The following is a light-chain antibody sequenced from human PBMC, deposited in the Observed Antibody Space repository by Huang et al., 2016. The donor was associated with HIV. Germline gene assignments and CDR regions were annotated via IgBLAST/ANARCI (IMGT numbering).Light chain of an antibody. Sequence: ALQMTQSPSSLSASVGDRVTITCRASQGIRNDLGWYQQKPGKAPKLPIYAASTSQSGVPSRFSGSGSGTDFTLTISSLQPEDFATYYCLQDYNYPRTFGQGTKVEIK. CDR1: QGIRND. J-gene: IGKJ1*01. CDR2: AAS. CDR3: LQDYNYPRT. V-gene: IGKV1-6*01.